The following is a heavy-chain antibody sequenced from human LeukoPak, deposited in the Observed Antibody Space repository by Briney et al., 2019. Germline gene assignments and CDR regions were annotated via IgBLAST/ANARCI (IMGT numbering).Heavy chain of an antibody. CDR3: AKGRTGNSYSPLDL. J-gene: IGHJ3*01. D-gene: IGHD7-27*01. CDR1: GFTFSSCA. V-gene: IGHV3-23*01. Sequence: GGSLRLPCAASGFTFSSCAMSWVRQAPGKGLEWVSGVNDNGASTYYADSVKGRFTISRDNSKNTLYLQLNSVRVEDAAIYYCAKGRTGNSYSPLDLWGQGTMVTVSS. CDR2: VNDNGAST.